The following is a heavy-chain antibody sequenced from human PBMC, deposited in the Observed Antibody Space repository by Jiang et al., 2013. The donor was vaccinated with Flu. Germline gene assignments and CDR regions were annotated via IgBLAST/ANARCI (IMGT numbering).Heavy chain of an antibody. Sequence: SGAEVKKPGSSVKVSCKASGGTFSSYTISWVRQAPGQGLEWMGRIIPILGIANYAQKFQGRVTITADKSTSTAYMELSSLRSEDTAVYYCARGGRGYSGYEIPDGGHYYYGMDVWGQGTTVTVSS. CDR2: IIPILGIA. V-gene: IGHV1-69*04. J-gene: IGHJ6*02. CDR3: ARGGRGYSGYEIPDGGHYYYGMDV. CDR1: GGTFSSYT. D-gene: IGHD5-12*01.